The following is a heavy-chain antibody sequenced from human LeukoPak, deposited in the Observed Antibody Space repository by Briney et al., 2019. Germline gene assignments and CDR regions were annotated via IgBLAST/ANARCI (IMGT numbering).Heavy chain of an antibody. V-gene: IGHV3-64D*06. CDR2: ISSNGGST. Sequence: GGSLRLSCSASGFTFSSYAMHWVRQAPGKGLEYVSAISSNGGSTYYADSVKGRFTISRDNSKNTLYLQMSSLRAEDTAVYYCVKAGYSSSWYLSYWGQEPWSPSPQ. D-gene: IGHD6-13*01. CDR3: VKAGYSSSWYLSY. CDR1: GFTFSSYA. J-gene: IGHJ4*01.